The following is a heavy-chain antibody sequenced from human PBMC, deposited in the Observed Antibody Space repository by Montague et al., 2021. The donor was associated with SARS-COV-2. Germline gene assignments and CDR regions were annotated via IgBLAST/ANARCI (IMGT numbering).Heavy chain of an antibody. CDR3: AKEQLRVFEWLLYGYYFDY. V-gene: IGHV3-23*01. CDR1: GFPFSRYA. Sequence: SLRLSCLASGFPFSRYAMSWFRHAPGKVLEWFSAISGSGGSTYXXXYXXXRFXISRDNSKNTLYLQMNSLRAEDTAVYYCAKEQLRVFEWLLYGYYFDYWGQGTLVTVSS. D-gene: IGHD3-3*01. CDR2: ISGSGGST. J-gene: IGHJ4*02.